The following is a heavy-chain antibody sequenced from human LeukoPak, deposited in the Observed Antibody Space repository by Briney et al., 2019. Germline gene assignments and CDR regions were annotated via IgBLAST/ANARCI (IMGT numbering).Heavy chain of an antibody. D-gene: IGHD4/OR15-4a*01. J-gene: IGHJ5*02. V-gene: IGHV4-39*02. CDR1: GGSISSSGYY. Sequence: PSETLSLTCTVSGGSISSSGYYWGWIRQPPGKGLEWIGSVDYTGITSHSPSLKSRVTISVDTSKNQFSLQLNSVTLEDTAVYYCTRESEVRYNWFDPWGQGTLVTVSS. CDR3: TRESEVRYNWFDP. CDR2: VDYTGIT.